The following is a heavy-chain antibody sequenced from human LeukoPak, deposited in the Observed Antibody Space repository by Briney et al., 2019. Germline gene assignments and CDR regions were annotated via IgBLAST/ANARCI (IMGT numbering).Heavy chain of an antibody. J-gene: IGHJ3*01. Sequence: SETLSLTCTVSGGSISSYYWSWIRQPPGKGLEWIGYIHYSGNTNYNPSLKSRVTISVDTSKNQFSLKLSSVTAAGTAVYFCAKHYYESSGYDAFDLWGQGTMVTVSS. CDR1: GGSISSYY. D-gene: IGHD3-22*01. CDR3: AKHYYESSGYDAFDL. V-gene: IGHV4-59*08. CDR2: IHYSGNT.